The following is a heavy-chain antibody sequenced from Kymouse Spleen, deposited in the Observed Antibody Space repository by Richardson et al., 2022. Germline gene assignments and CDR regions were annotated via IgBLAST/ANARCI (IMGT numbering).Heavy chain of an antibody. V-gene: IGHV3-48*02. CDR2: ISSSSSTI. CDR3: ARGQYNWNYEGFNYYYYGMDV. CDR1: GFTFSSYS. D-gene: IGHD1-7*01. Sequence: EVQLVESGGGLVQPGGSLRLSCAASGFTFSSYSMNWVRQAPGKGLEWVSYISSSSSTIYYADSVKGRFTISRDNAKNSLYLQMNSLRDEDTAVYYCARGQYNWNYEGFNYYYYGMDVWGQGTTVTVSS. J-gene: IGHJ6*02.